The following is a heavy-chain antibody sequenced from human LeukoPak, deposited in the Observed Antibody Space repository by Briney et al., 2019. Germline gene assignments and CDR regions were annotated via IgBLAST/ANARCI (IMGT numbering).Heavy chain of an antibody. V-gene: IGHV3-7*05. CDR3: ATYGSGSYFDY. D-gene: IGHD3-10*01. Sequence: GGSLRLSCAASGFTFSSYSMNWVRQAPGKGLEWVANIKQDGSETYYVDSVKGRFTISRDNAKNSLYLQMNSLRAEDTAVYYCATYGSGSYFDYWGQGTLVTVSS. J-gene: IGHJ4*02. CDR2: IKQDGSET. CDR1: GFTFSSYS.